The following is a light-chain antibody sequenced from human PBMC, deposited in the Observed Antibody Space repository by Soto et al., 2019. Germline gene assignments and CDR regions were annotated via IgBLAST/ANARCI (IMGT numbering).Light chain of an antibody. CDR2: LGS. Sequence: DIVMTQSPLSLPVTPGEPASISCRSSQSLLHSNGYNYLDWYLQKPGQSPQLLIYLGSNRASGVPTMFXGSGSGTDFTLKISRVEAEDVGVYYCMQALQTPPYTFGQGTKLEIK. CDR1: QSLLHSNGYNY. J-gene: IGKJ2*01. V-gene: IGKV2-28*01. CDR3: MQALQTPPYT.